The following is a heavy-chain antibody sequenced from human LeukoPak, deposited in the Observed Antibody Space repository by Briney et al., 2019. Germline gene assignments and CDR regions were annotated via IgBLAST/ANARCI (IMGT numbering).Heavy chain of an antibody. CDR2: IRSDGSNK. D-gene: IGHD6-13*01. CDR3: ARERIAAGGDY. Sequence: GGSLRLSCAASGFTFSSYGMHWVRQAPGKGLEWVAFIRSDGSNKYYADSVKGRFTISRDNSKLYLQMNSLRAEDTAVYYCARERIAAGGDYWGQGTLVTVSS. CDR1: GFTFSSYG. J-gene: IGHJ4*02. V-gene: IGHV3-30*02.